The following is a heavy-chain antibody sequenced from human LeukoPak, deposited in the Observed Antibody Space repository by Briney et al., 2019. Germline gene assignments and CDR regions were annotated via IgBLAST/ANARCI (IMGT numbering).Heavy chain of an antibody. Sequence: PGGSLRLSCAASGLTLGSYWMHWVRQAPGKGLVWASRINTDGSSVSYADSVKGRFTISRDNAKNTLYLQMNSLRAEDTAVYYCARDARIAIAGSGYYYYGMDVWGKGTPVTVSS. J-gene: IGHJ6*04. D-gene: IGHD6-13*01. CDR1: GLTLGSYW. CDR3: ARDARIAIAGSGYYYYGMDV. CDR2: INTDGSSV. V-gene: IGHV3-74*01.